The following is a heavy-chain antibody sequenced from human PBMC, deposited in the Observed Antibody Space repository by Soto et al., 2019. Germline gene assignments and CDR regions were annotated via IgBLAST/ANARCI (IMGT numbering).Heavy chain of an antibody. CDR3: ARDSSSSVFAFDI. J-gene: IGHJ3*02. V-gene: IGHV4-30-2*01. CDR2: IYYSGST. CDR1: GGSLNNGGYS. D-gene: IGHD6-13*01. Sequence: SETLSLTCAVSGGSLNNGGYSWGWVRRPPGKGLEYIASIYYSGSTYYNPSLKSRVTISIDRSKNQFSLKLSSVTAADTAVYYCARDSSSSVFAFDIWGQGTMVTVSS.